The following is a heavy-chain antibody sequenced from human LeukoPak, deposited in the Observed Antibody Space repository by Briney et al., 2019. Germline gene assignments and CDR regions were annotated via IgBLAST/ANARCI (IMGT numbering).Heavy chain of an antibody. Sequence: GGSLRLSCAASGFTFSDYYMSWIRQAPGKGLEWVSYISSSGSTIYYADSVKGRFIISRDNAKNSLYLQTNSLRAEDTAVYYCARVGYGDYVLGYFDYWGQGTLVTVSS. CDR2: ISSSGSTI. CDR1: GFTFSDYY. D-gene: IGHD4-17*01. CDR3: ARVGYGDYVLGYFDY. V-gene: IGHV3-11*01. J-gene: IGHJ4*02.